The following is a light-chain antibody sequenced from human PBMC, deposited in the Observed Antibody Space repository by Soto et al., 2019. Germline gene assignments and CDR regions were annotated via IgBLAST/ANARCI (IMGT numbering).Light chain of an antibody. CDR3: QQYGNSPRT. CDR2: GAS. Sequence: EIVLTQSPGTLSLSPGERATLSCRASQSVSNNYLAWYQQKPGQAPRLLIYGASSRATGIPDRFSGSGSGTDFTLTISRLEPEDSAVYCCQQYGNSPRTFGQGTRLEI. CDR1: QSVSNNY. J-gene: IGKJ5*01. V-gene: IGKV3-20*01.